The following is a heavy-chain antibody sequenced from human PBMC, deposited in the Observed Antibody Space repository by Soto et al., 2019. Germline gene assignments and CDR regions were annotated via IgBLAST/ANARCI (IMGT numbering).Heavy chain of an antibody. J-gene: IGHJ3*02. CDR2: ISAYNGNT. CDR3: AREWLGYCSGGSCFRGPDAFDI. V-gene: IGHV1-18*01. D-gene: IGHD2-15*01. Sequence: ASVKVSCKASGYTFTSYGISWVRQAPGQGLEWMGWISAYNGNTNYAQKLQGRVTMTTDTSTSTAYMELRSLRSDDTAVYYCAREWLGYCSGGSCFRGPDAFDIWGQGTMVTVSS. CDR1: GYTFTSYG.